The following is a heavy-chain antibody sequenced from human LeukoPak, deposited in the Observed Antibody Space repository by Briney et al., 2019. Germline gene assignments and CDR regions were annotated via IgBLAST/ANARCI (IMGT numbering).Heavy chain of an antibody. Sequence: SETLSLTCTVSGGSISSYYWSWIRQPPGKGLEWIGYIYYSGSTNYNPSLKSRVTISVDTSKNQFFLKLSSVTAADTAVYYCARRGPYSGYDYDYWGQGTLVTVSS. CDR1: GGSISSYY. V-gene: IGHV4-59*01. J-gene: IGHJ4*02. D-gene: IGHD5-12*01. CDR3: ARRGPYSGYDYDY. CDR2: IYYSGST.